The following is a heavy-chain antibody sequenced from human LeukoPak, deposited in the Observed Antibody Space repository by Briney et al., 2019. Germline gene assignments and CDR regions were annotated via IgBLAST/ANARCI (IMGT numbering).Heavy chain of an antibody. CDR2: IKYVGRT. CDR3: ARGSPPGSASRGSHAFDV. V-gene: IGHV4-34*01. Sequence: SETRSLTCALSAMSLSAYYCNWIRPFPGKVLEWIGGIKYVGRTKYTPSLEGRGTILVYTSKAQFSLKWTSVTAADTAVYSCARGSPPGSASRGSHAFDVWGQGTMVTVSS. CDR1: AMSLSAYY. J-gene: IGHJ3*01. D-gene: IGHD6-19*01.